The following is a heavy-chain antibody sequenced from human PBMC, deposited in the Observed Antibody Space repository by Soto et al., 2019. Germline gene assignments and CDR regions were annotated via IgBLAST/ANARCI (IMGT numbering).Heavy chain of an antibody. CDR3: ARGVLGYCSGGSCYVPSDY. V-gene: IGHV1-69*01. J-gene: IGHJ4*02. CDR1: GGTFSSYA. Sequence: QVQLVQSGAEVKKPGSSVKVSCKASGGTFSSYAISWVRQAPGQGLEWMGGIIPIFGTANYAQKFQGRVTITADEYTSTAYMELSSLRSEDTAVYYCARGVLGYCSGGSCYVPSDYWGQGTLVTVSS. CDR2: IIPIFGTA. D-gene: IGHD2-15*01.